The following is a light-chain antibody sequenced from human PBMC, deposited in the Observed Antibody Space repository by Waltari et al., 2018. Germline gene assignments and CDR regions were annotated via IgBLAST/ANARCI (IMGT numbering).Light chain of an antibody. CDR1: QLGHKF. V-gene: IGLV3-1*01. CDR3: QTWDGTTAV. CDR2: EDK. Sequence: SYELTQPPSVSVSPGQTASITCSGDQLGHKFASWYQQKPGQSPVVVIYEDKKRPSGLPGRCSCSNSGNEATRTSSRTQAVDEADYYCQTWDGTTAVFGGGTKLTVL. J-gene: IGLJ3*02.